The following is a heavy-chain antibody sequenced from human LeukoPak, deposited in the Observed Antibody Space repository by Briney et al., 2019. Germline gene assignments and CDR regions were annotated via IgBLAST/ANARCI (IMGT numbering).Heavy chain of an antibody. CDR1: GFTFTDYW. CDR3: ARVGTWELQRVFDN. J-gene: IGHJ4*02. V-gene: IGHV3-7*01. CDR2: INRAGIES. Sequence: GGSLRLSCAASGFTFTDYWMTWVRQVPGKGLEWVAYINRAGIESYYVDSVKGRFTISRDNAEKSLYLQMDSLRVDDTAVYYCARVGTWELQRVFDNWGQGTLVTVSS. D-gene: IGHD1-26*01.